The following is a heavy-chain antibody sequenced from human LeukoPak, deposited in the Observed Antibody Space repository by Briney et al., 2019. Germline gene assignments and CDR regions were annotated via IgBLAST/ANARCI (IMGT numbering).Heavy chain of an antibody. CDR2: IHYSGST. Sequence: SETLSLTCTVSGGSISSGGYYWSWIRQHPGKGLEWIGYIHYSGSTYYNPSLKSRVTISVDTSKNQFSLKLSSVTAADTAVYYCARDGVTTYFDYWGQGTLVTVSS. CDR3: ARDGVTTYFDY. V-gene: IGHV4-31*03. D-gene: IGHD4-17*01. J-gene: IGHJ4*02. CDR1: GGSISSGGYY.